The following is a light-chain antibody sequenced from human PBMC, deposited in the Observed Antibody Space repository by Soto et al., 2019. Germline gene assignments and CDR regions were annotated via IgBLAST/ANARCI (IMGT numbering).Light chain of an antibody. J-gene: IGKJ3*01. CDR3: QHYGTAAL. V-gene: IGKV3-20*01. CDR2: AAS. Sequence: EIVLTQSPGTLSLSPGERATLSCRASQSVSSSYVAWYQQQPGQAPRLLIYAASRATGIPDRFSGSGSGTDFTLTITRLEHEDFAVYYCQHYGTAALFGPGTKVDI. CDR1: QSVSSSY.